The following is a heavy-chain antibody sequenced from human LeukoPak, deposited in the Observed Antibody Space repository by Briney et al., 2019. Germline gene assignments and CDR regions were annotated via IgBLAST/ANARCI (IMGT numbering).Heavy chain of an antibody. D-gene: IGHD2-2*01. V-gene: IGHV1-8*01. CDR2: VNPNSGNT. Sequence: GASVKVSCKASGYTFSTYDVTWVRQAPGQGLEWMGWVNPNSGNTGYAQKFRGRVTMTSDSPISSAYMELSSLTSEDTAVYYCARGVRNQLLSEYWGQGTLITVSS. J-gene: IGHJ4*02. CDR3: ARGVRNQLLSEY. CDR1: GYTFSTYD.